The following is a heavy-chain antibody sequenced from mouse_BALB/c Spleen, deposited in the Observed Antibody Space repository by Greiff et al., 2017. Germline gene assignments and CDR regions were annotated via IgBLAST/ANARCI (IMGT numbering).Heavy chain of an antibody. CDR2: IDPANGNT. V-gene: IGHV14-3*02. Sequence: VHVKQSGAELVKPGASVKLSCTASGFNIKDTYMHWVKQSPEQGLEWIGRIDPANGNTKYNPKFQGKATLTADKSSNTAYLKLSSLTSEDTAVYYCAEVDHVGRYAMDYWGQGTSVTVSS. CDR1: GFNIKDTY. CDR3: AEVDHVGRYAMDY. J-gene: IGHJ4*01. D-gene: IGHD1-1*01.